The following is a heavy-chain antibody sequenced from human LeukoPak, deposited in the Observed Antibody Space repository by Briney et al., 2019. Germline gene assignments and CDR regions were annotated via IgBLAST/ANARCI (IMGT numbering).Heavy chain of an antibody. CDR1: GYTFTGYY. D-gene: IGHD2-2*01. V-gene: IGHV1-2*02. CDR3: ARADIVVVPAADSNKYYYYYYMDV. Sequence: ASVKVSCKASGYTFTGYYMHWVRQAPGQGLEWMGWINPNSGGTNYAQKFQGRVTMTRDTSISTAYMELSRLRSDDTAVYYCARADIVVVPAADSNKYYYYYYMDVWGKGTTVTVSS. CDR2: INPNSGGT. J-gene: IGHJ6*03.